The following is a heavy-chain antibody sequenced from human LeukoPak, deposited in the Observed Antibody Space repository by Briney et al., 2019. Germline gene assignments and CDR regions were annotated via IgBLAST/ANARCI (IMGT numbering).Heavy chain of an antibody. V-gene: IGHV3-21*01. CDR2: ISSSSSYI. J-gene: IGHJ3*02. CDR1: GFTFSSYS. CDR3: XXXXXXXXRSGSYYVALGFHI. Sequence: GGSLRLSCAASGFTFSSYSMNWVRQAPGKGLGWVSSISSSSSYIYYADSVTGRSNISRDNDQNSLYLQMNARRPAAGAVVDGXXXXXXXXRSGSYYVALGFHICDQGPMAPVSS. D-gene: IGHD3-22*01.